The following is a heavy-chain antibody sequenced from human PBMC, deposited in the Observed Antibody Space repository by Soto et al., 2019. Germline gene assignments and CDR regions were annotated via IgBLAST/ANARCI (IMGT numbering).Heavy chain of an antibody. CDR3: SYGSSFDY. CDR1: GGSLRIGSYY. V-gene: IGHV4-61*01. J-gene: IGHJ4*02. D-gene: IGHD3-10*01. CDR2: ISHSGRT. Sequence: ESLSLSCAVSGGSLRIGSYYWSWIRQPPGKGLEWIGYISHSGRTNYDPSLKSRLTMSVDTSQNQFSLQLNSVTAAETAVYYCSYGSSFDYWGQGTLVTVSS.